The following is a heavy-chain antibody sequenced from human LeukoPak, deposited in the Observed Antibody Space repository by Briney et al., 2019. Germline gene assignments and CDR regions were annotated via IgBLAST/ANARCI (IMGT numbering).Heavy chain of an antibody. J-gene: IGHJ3*02. CDR2: IYTGGDI. CDR1: GFTFSSYA. Sequence: GGSLRLSCAASGFTFSSYAMSWVRQAPGKGLDWVSVIYTGGDIYYADSVKGRFTISRDNSKNTLFLQMNSLRGEDTAVYYCARENSGSDAFDIWGQGTMVTVSS. V-gene: IGHV3-23*03. CDR3: ARENSGSDAFDI. D-gene: IGHD1-26*01.